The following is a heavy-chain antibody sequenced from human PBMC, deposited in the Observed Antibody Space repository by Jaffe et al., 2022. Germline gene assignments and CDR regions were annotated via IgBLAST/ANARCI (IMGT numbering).Heavy chain of an antibody. CDR3: TTVITYYDFWSGQAEYFQH. J-gene: IGHJ1*01. CDR2: IKSKTDGGTT. Sequence: EVQLVESGGGLVKPGGSLRLSCAASGFTFSNAWMSWVRQAPGKGLEWVGRIKSKTDGGTTDYAAPVKGRFTISRDDSKNTLYLQMNSLKTEDTAVYYCTTVITYYDFWSGQAEYFQHWGQGTLVTVSS. CDR1: GFTFSNAW. D-gene: IGHD3-3*01. V-gene: IGHV3-15*01.